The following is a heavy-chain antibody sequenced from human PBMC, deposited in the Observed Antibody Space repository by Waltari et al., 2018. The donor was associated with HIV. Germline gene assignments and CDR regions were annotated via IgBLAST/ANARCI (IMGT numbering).Heavy chain of an antibody. Sequence: VQLQESGPGLVKPSQTLSLACSVSAGSVRTVYYYWTGIRKSPGKGLEWLGHIFYTAGSYYNPSLGNRVSASLDKANNQISLTLRSVTAADTAIYYCVRGGRVAAPYYGMDVWGPGTTVIVAS. CDR2: IFYTAGS. CDR1: AGSVRTVYYY. V-gene: IGHV4-30-4*08. D-gene: IGHD6-13*01. J-gene: IGHJ6*02. CDR3: VRGGRVAAPYYGMDV.